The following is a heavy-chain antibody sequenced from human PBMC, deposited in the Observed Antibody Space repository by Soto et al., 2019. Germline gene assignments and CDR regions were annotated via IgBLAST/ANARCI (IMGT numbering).Heavy chain of an antibody. CDR1: GDTFSGYP. J-gene: IGHJ4*02. V-gene: IGHV1-69*13. Sequence: SVKVSCKASGDTFSGYPINWVRQAPGEGLEWMGRIIPAFGTTNDAQRFEGRVTFTADESTNTAYMELRGLLSEDTAVYYCARDGGFGELKYWGPGTLVTVS. D-gene: IGHD3-10*01. CDR3: ARDGGFGELKY. CDR2: IIPAFGTT.